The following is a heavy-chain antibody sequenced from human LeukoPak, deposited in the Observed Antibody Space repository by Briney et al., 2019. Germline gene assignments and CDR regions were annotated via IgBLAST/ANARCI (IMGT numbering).Heavy chain of an antibody. CDR3: ARVPPLDTAMVDFDY. V-gene: IGHV3-30-3*01. J-gene: IGHJ4*02. CDR1: GFTFSSYA. D-gene: IGHD5-18*01. CDR2: ISYDGSNK. Sequence: PGGSLRLSCAASGFTFSSYAMHWVRQAPGKGLEWVAVISYDGSNKYYADSVKGRFTISRDNSKNTLYLQMNSLRAEDTAVYYCARVPPLDTAMVDFDYWGQGTLVTVSS.